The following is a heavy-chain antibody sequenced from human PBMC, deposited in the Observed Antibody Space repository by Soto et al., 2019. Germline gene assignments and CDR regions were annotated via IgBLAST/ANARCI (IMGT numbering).Heavy chain of an antibody. CDR1: RCSVSSGSYY. Sequence: PAETLSRTCTVSRCSVSSGSYYWSWIRQPPGKGLEWIGYIYYSGSTNYNPSLKSRVTISVDTSKNQFSLKLSSVTAADTAVYYCARVGWEDDSSGSFDYWGQGALVTVSS. CDR3: ARVGWEDDSSGSFDY. CDR2: IYYSGST. V-gene: IGHV4-61*01. J-gene: IGHJ4*02. D-gene: IGHD3-22*01.